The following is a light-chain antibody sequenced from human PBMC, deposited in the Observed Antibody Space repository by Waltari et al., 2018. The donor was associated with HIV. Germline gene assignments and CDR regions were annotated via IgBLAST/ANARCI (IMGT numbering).Light chain of an antibody. Sequence: QSALTQPASVSGSPGQSITISCTGTNSDVWTYNLVSWYQQHPGKAPQLMIYEVTKRPSGVSSRFSGSKTGNTASLTISGLQPEDEADYYCYSYAGREGLLHVFGTGTKVTVL. CDR3: YSYAGREGLLHV. V-gene: IGLV2-23*02. CDR1: NSDVWTYNL. CDR2: EVT. J-gene: IGLJ1*01.